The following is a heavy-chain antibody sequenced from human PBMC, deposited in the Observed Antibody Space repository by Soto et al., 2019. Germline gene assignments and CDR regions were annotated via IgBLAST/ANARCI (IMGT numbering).Heavy chain of an antibody. D-gene: IGHD3-22*01. CDR1: GASLSSGGYY. CDR3: ARGLGYDSNGRFLAAFDV. Sequence: QVQLQESGPGLAKPSQTLSLTCTVSGASLSSGGYYWTWIRQVPGKALEWIGYIFHTGTTFYNPSLKGRVVVSMEKSDNQFSLNLRSVTAADTAVYYCARGLGYDSNGRFLAAFDVWGQGTMVTVSS. V-gene: IGHV4-31*03. J-gene: IGHJ3*01. CDR2: IFHTGTT.